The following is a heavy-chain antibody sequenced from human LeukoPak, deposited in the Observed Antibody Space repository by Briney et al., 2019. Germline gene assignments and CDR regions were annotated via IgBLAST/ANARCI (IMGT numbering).Heavy chain of an antibody. J-gene: IGHJ3*02. CDR2: ISSSGSTI. CDR1: GFTFSSYE. Sequence: GGSLRLSCAASGFTFSSYEMNWVRQAPGKGLEWVSYISSSGSTIYYADSVKGRFTISRDNAKNSLYLQMNSLRAEDTAVYYCARECCSSTSCYTPCGAFDIWGQGTMVTVSS. D-gene: IGHD2-2*02. CDR3: ARECCSSTSCYTPCGAFDI. V-gene: IGHV3-48*03.